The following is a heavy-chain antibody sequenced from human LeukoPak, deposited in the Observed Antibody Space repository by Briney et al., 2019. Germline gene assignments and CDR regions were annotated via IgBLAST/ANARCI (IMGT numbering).Heavy chain of an antibody. CDR3: ARGDLAAAGTGFDY. J-gene: IGHJ4*02. CDR1: GFTFSSYW. CDR2: INSDGSST. Sequence: GGSLRLSCAASGFTFSSYWMHWVRQAPGKGLVWVSRINSDGSSTSYADSVKGRFTISIDNAKNTLYLQMNSLRAEDTAVYYCARGDLAAAGTGFDYWGQGTLVTVSS. V-gene: IGHV3-74*01. D-gene: IGHD6-13*01.